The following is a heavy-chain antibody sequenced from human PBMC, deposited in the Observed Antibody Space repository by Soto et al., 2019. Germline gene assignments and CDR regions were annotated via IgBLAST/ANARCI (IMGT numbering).Heavy chain of an antibody. CDR2: INSDGSST. CDR1: GFTFSSYW. J-gene: IGHJ4*02. CDR3: AREAYGDYVGY. Sequence: GGSLRLSCAASGFTFSSYWMHWVRQAPGKGLVWVSRINSDGSSTSYADSVKGRFTISRDNAKNTLYLQMNSLRAEDTAVYYCAREAYGDYVGYWGQGTLVTVSS. D-gene: IGHD4-17*01. V-gene: IGHV3-74*01.